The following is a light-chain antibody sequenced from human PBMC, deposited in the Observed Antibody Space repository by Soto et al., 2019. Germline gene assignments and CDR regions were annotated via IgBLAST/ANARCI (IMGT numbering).Light chain of an antibody. V-gene: IGKV3D-20*02. CDR1: QTVRGNN. Sequence: IVLTQSPDTLSLSPGESATLSCRASQTVRGNNIVWYQQRPGQAPRVLISGASSRATGIPDRFRGSGSGTDFSLSISDVQPEDFAVYYCHQRQSWPRTFGQGTKVDI. CDR3: HQRQSWPRT. CDR2: GAS. J-gene: IGKJ1*01.